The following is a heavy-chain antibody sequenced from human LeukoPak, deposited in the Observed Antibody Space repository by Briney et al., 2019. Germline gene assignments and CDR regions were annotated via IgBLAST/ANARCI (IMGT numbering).Heavy chain of an antibody. D-gene: IGHD3-10*01. V-gene: IGHV3-30*18. CDR2: ISYDGSNK. Sequence: PGRSLRLSCAASGFTFSSYGMHWVRQAPGKGLEWVAVISYDGSNKYYADSVKGRFPISRDNSKNTLYLQMNSLRAEDTAVYYCAKDLVGSGNHSYWGQGTLVTVSS. J-gene: IGHJ4*02. CDR1: GFTFSSYG. CDR3: AKDLVGSGNHSY.